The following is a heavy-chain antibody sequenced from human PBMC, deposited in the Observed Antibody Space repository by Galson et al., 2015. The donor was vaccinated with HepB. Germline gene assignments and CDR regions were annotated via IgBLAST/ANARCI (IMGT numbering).Heavy chain of an antibody. D-gene: IGHD6-13*01. V-gene: IGHV3-53*04. CDR2: IYSGGST. CDR1: GFTVSSNY. CDR3: AESRSSWYWYFDY. Sequence: SLRLSCAASGFTVSSNYMSWVRQAPGKGLEWVSVIYSGGSTYYADAVKGRFTISSHNSKNTLYLQMNSLRAEDTAVYYCAESRSSWYWYFDYWGQGTLVTGSS. J-gene: IGHJ4*02.